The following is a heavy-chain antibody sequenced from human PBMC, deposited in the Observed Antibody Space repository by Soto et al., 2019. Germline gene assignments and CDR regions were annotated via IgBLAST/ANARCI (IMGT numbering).Heavy chain of an antibody. Sequence: EVQLVESGGGLVQPGGSLRLSCSASGFTFSRFSMNWVRQAPGKGLEWVSYISRHSGRTVYADSVRGRFTISRDDAKNSLSLQMNSLRDDDTAVYYCARDFDFAFDYWGQGVLVTVSS. CDR2: ISRHSGRT. V-gene: IGHV3-48*02. J-gene: IGHJ4*02. CDR1: GFTFSRFS. CDR3: ARDFDFAFDY.